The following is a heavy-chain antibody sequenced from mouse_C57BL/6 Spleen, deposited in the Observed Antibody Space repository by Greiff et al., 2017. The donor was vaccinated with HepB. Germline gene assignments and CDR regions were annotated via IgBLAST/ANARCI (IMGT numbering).Heavy chain of an antibody. CDR3: TTDYYGSSYLAY. V-gene: IGHV14-1*01. D-gene: IGHD1-1*01. CDR1: GFNIKDYY. Sequence: VQLQQSGAELVRPGASVKLSCTASGFNIKDYYMHWVKQRPEQGLEWIGRIDPEDGDTEYAPKFQGKATMTADTSSNTAYLQLSSLTSEDTAVYYCTTDYYGSSYLAYWGQGTLVTVSA. J-gene: IGHJ3*01. CDR2: IDPEDGDT.